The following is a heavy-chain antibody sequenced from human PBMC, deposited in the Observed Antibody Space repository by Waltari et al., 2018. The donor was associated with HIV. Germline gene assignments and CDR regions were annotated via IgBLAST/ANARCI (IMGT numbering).Heavy chain of an antibody. CDR2: IYRGGST. CDR1: GFSVRSNY. J-gene: IGHJ4*02. Sequence: EVQLVESGGGLIQPGGSLRLSCAASGFSVRSNYMSWVRQAPGKGLEWVSFIYRGGSTSYADSVKGRFTISRDNSKNTLYLQMNSLRAEDTAVYYCARDMVRGGDYWGQGTLVTVSS. V-gene: IGHV3-53*01. D-gene: IGHD3-10*01. CDR3: ARDMVRGGDY.